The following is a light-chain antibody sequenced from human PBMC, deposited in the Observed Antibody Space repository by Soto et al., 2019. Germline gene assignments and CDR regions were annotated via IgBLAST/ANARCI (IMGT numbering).Light chain of an antibody. Sequence: DSQMTQSASSLSASVGDRVTITCRASQGITNYLAWYQQKPGKVPKLLIYGASTLQSGVPSRFSGSGSGTDFTLTISSLQPEDVATYYCQNYNSALRTFGQGTKVDIK. V-gene: IGKV1-27*01. CDR3: QNYNSALRT. CDR1: QGITNY. J-gene: IGKJ1*01. CDR2: GAS.